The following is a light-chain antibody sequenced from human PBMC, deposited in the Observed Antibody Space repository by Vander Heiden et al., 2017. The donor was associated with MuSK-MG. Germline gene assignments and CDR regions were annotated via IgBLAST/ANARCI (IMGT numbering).Light chain of an antibody. CDR1: QSISSSDN. Sequence: DVQLTQSPSSLFASVGDRVTMTCRSSQSISSSDNLNWYQQKPGKAPILLIYAASGLQSGVPSRFSGRGSGTDFTLTISGLQPEDFGTYYCQHSYTSVFTFGPGTKVDIK. CDR3: QHSYTSVFT. J-gene: IGKJ3*01. V-gene: IGKV1-39*01. CDR2: AAS.